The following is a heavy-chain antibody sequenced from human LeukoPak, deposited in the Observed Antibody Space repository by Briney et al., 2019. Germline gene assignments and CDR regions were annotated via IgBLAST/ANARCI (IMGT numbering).Heavy chain of an antibody. V-gene: IGHV3-7*01. Sequence: QPGGSLRLSCAASGFTFSNFWMSWVRQAPGKGLEWVANIKQDGSEKFYVDSVKGRFTISRDNAKKSLYLQMNSLRVEDTAVYYCARVQGSSGPGIFEYWGQGTQVTVSS. J-gene: IGHJ4*02. D-gene: IGHD6-19*01. CDR2: IKQDGSEK. CDR3: ARVQGSSGPGIFEY. CDR1: GFTFSNFW.